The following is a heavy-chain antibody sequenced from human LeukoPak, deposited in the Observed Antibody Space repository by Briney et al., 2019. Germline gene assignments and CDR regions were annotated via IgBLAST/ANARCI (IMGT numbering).Heavy chain of an antibody. CDR3: ARGARILWFGELFSWFDP. Sequence: ASVKVSCKASGYTFTSYYMHWVRQAPGQGLEWMGIINPSGGSTSYAQEFQGRVTITRDTSASTAYMELSSLRSEDMAVYYCARGARILWFGELFSWFDPWGQGTLVTVSS. V-gene: IGHV1-46*01. J-gene: IGHJ5*02. CDR1: GYTFTSYY. CDR2: INPSGGST. D-gene: IGHD3-10*01.